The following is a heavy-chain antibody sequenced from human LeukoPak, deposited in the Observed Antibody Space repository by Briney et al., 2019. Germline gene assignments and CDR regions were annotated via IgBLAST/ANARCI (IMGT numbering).Heavy chain of an antibody. CDR2: INHSGST. J-gene: IGHJ6*03. CDR1: GGSFSGYY. D-gene: IGHD4-17*01. V-gene: IGHV4-34*01. Sequence: SETLSLTCAVYGGSFSGYYWSWIRQPPGKGLEWIGEINHSGSTNYNPSLKSRVTISVDTSKNQFSLKLSSVTAADTAVYYCARGIENGDYEYYYYYYYMDVWGKGTTVTVSS. CDR3: ARGIENGDYEYYYYYYYMDV.